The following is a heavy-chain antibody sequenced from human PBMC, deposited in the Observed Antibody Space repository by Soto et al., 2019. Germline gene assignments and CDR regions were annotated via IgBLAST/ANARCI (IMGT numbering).Heavy chain of an antibody. V-gene: IGHV1-69*13. Sequence: GLPVKIFCKGSGGTFDSHAVSWVRQAPGQGLEWVGVIIPFFKATNYAQKFQGRVTITADDSTSTTYMDLSSLRSEDTAVYYCATDVTVNYYDRTHYYYAMDVSGQGTTVTVSS. J-gene: IGHJ6*02. CDR1: GGTFDSHA. CDR3: ATDVTVNYYDRTHYYYAMDV. D-gene: IGHD3-22*01. CDR2: IIPFFKAT.